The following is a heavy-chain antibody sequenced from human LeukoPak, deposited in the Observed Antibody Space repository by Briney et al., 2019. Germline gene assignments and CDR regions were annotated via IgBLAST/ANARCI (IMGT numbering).Heavy chain of an antibody. CDR2: INHSGST. CDR3: ARQWLVSPLFDY. CDR1: GGSLSGYY. V-gene: IGHV4-34*01. J-gene: IGHJ4*02. D-gene: IGHD6-19*01. Sequence: PSETLSLTCAVYGGSLSGYYWSWIRQPPGKGLEWIGEINHSGSTNYNPSLKSRVTISVDTSKNQLSLKLSSMTAADTAVYYCARQWLVSPLFDYWGQGTLVTASS.